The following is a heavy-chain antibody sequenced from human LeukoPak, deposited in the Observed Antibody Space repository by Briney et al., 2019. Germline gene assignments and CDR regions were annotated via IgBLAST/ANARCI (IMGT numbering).Heavy chain of an antibody. CDR2: ISAYNGNT. D-gene: IGHD3-22*01. J-gene: IGHJ3*02. V-gene: IGHV1-18*01. Sequence: ASVKVSCKASGYTFTSYGISWVRQAPGQGLEWMGWISAYNGNTNYAQKLQGRVTMTTDTSTSTAYMELRSLRSDDTAVYYCAREPMYYYDSSGDFHHRAFDIWGQGTMVTVSS. CDR1: GYTFTSYG. CDR3: AREPMYYYDSSGDFHHRAFDI.